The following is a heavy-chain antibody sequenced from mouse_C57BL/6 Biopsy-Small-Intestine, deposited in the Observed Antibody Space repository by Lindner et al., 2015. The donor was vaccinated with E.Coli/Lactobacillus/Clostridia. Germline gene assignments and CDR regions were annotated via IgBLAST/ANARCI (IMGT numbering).Heavy chain of an antibody. V-gene: IGHV1-34*02. CDR1: GYTFTDYY. CDR2: IYPNNGVT. D-gene: IGHD1-1*02. Sequence: VQLQESGPELVKPGDSVKMSCKASGYTFTDYYMDWVKQSHGKSLEWIGYIYPNNGVTSYNQKFKGKATLTVDKSSSTAYMELHSLTSEDSVVYYYARRRRIYFDGSALDYWGQGTSVTVSS. J-gene: IGHJ4*01. CDR3: ARRRRIYFDGSALDY.